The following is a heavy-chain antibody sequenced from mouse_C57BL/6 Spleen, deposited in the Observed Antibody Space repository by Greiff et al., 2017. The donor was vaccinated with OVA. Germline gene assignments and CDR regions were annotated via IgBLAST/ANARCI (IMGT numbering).Heavy chain of an antibody. CDR2: INPNNGGT. CDR1: GYTFTDYN. Sequence: VQLQQSGPELVKPGASVKIPCKASGYTFTDYNMDWVKQSNGKSLEWIGAINPNNGGTIYNQKFKGKATLTVDKSSSTAYMELRSLTSEDTAVYYCARSSNYDYFDYWGQGTTLTVSS. V-gene: IGHV1-18*01. J-gene: IGHJ2*01. CDR3: ARSSNYDYFDY. D-gene: IGHD2-5*01.